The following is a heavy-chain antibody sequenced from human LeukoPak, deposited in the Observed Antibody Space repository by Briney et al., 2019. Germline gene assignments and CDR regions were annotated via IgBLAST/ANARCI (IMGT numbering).Heavy chain of an antibody. CDR1: GYTFSNFG. V-gene: IGHV1-18*01. D-gene: IGHD6-6*01. CDR3: ARDYEIAVRCDCFDP. J-gene: IGHJ5*02. CDR2: ISGYNGET. Sequence: GASVKVSCKAAGYTFSNFGISWVRQAPGQGLEWMGWISGYNGETNYAQKFQGRVTTTTDTSANTAYMEVRSLRSDDTAVYYCARDYEIAVRCDCFDPWGQGTLVIVSS.